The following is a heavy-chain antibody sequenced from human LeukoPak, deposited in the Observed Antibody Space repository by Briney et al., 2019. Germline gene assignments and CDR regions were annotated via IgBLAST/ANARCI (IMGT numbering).Heavy chain of an antibody. CDR2: INPNSGDT. D-gene: IGHD2-2*01. J-gene: IGHJ4*02. Sequence: ASVKVSCKASGYTFTGYHLHWVRQAPGHGLEWMGRINPNSGDTIYAQKFQSRVTMTRDTSISTAYMELSRLRSDDTAVYYCARDYCSSTSCLFDYWGQGTLVTVSS. CDR1: GYTFTGYH. CDR3: ARDYCSSTSCLFDY. V-gene: IGHV1-2*06.